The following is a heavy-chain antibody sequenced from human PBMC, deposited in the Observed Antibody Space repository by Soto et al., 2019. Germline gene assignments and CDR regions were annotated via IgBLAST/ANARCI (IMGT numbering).Heavy chain of an antibody. CDR3: ATSGRGRLDYSNYRLHY. CDR2: FDPEDGET. CDR1: GYTLTELS. Sequence: ASVKVSCKVSGYTLTELSMHWVRQAPGKGLEWMGGFDPEDGETIYAQKFQGRVTMTEDTSTDTAYMELSSLRSEDTAVYYCATSGRGRLDYSNYRLHYWGQGTLVTVSS. J-gene: IGHJ4*02. D-gene: IGHD4-4*01. V-gene: IGHV1-24*01.